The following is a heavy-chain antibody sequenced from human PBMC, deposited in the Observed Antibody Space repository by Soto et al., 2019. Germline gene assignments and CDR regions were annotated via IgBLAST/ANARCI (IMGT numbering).Heavy chain of an antibody. CDR1: GFTFSSYA. D-gene: IGHD4-17*01. CDR2: ISYDGSNK. J-gene: IGHJ6*02. V-gene: IGHV3-30-3*01. CDR3: ARDRTPVTTDLDGMDV. Sequence: QVQLVESGGGVVQPGMSLRLSCAASGFTFSSYAMHWVRQAPGKGLEWVAVISYDGSNKYYAVSVKGRFTISRDNSKKTLYLHMNSLRAEDTAVYYCARDRTPVTTDLDGMDVWGQGTTVTVSS.